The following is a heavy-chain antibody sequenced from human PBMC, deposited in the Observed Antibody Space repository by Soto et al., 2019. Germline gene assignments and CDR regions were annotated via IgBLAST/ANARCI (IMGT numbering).Heavy chain of an antibody. V-gene: IGHV3-7*01. CDR3: ATGSIEGSGGGLDDGDY. CDR2: IKQDGSEK. D-gene: IGHD2-15*01. Sequence: EVQLVESGGGLVQPGGSLRLSCAASGFTFSSYWMSWVRQAPGKGLEWVANIKQDGSEKYYVDSVKGRFTISRDNAKNSLYLQMNSLRAEDTAVYYCATGSIEGSGGGLDDGDYWGQGTLVTVSS. CDR1: GFTFSSYW. J-gene: IGHJ4*02.